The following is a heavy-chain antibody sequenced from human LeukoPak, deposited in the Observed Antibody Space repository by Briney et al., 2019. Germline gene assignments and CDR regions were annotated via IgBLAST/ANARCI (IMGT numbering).Heavy chain of an antibody. J-gene: IGHJ4*02. Sequence: AGGSLRLSCAASGFTFSSYEMNWVRQAPGKGLEWVSYISSSGSTIYYADSVKDRFTISRDNAKNSLYLQMNSLRAEDTAVYYCAREDYGDYDYDYWGQGTLVTVSS. CDR3: AREDYGDYDYDY. D-gene: IGHD4-17*01. CDR1: GFTFSSYE. CDR2: ISSSGSTI. V-gene: IGHV3-48*03.